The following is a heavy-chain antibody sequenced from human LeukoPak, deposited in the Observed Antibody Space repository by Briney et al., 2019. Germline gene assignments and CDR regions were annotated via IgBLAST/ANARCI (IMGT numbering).Heavy chain of an antibody. J-gene: IGHJ4*02. CDR3: ARDLVDTAMVFDY. CDR2: IIPILGIA. D-gene: IGHD5-18*01. V-gene: IGHV1-69*04. CDR1: GGTFSSYA. Sequence: SVKVSCKASGGTFSSYAISWVRQAPGQGLEWMGRIIPILGIANYAQKFQGRVTVTADKSTSTAYMELSSLRSEDTAVYYCARDLVDTAMVFDYWGQGTLVTVSS.